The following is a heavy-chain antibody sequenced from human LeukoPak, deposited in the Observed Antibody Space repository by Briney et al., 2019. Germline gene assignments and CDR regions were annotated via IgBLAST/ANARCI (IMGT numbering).Heavy chain of an antibody. CDR1: GGSISSSSYY. V-gene: IGHV4-39*01. CDR3: ARRRPSHYFDY. Sequence: PSETLSLTCTVSGGSISSSSYYWGWIRQPAGKGLEWIGSIYYSGSTYYNPSLKSRVTISVDTSKNQFSLKLSSVTAADTAVYYCARRRPSHYFDYWGQGTLVTVSS. CDR2: IYYSGST. J-gene: IGHJ4*02.